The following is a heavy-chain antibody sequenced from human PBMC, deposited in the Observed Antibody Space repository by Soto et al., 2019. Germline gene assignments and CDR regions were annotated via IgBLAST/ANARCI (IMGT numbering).Heavy chain of an antibody. V-gene: IGHV4-34*01. Sequence: KPSETLSLTCTVSGGSISSYYWSWIRQPPGKGLEWIGEINYSGSTNYNPSLKSRVTISVDTSKNQFSLKLSSVTAADTAVYYCARLITGYNYYYYGMDVWGQGTTVTVSS. CDR1: GGSISSYY. CDR3: ARLITGYNYYYYGMDV. CDR2: INYSGST. J-gene: IGHJ6*02. D-gene: IGHD1-20*01.